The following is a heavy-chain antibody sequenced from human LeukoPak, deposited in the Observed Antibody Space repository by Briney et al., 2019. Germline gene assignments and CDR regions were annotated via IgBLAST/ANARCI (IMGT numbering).Heavy chain of an antibody. D-gene: IGHD1-26*01. J-gene: IGHJ4*02. V-gene: IGHV3-53*01. Sequence: PGGSLRLSCAASGFTFSSYSMNWVRQAPGKGLEWVSVIYSGGSTYYADSVKGRFTISRDNSKNTLYLQMNSLRAEDTAVYYCARVSSGSYNAAFDFDYWGQGTLVTVSS. CDR3: ARVSSGSYNAAFDFDY. CDR1: GFTFSSYS. CDR2: IYSGGST.